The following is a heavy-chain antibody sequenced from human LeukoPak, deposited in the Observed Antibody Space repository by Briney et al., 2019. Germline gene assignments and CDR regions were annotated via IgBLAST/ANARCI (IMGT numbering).Heavy chain of an antibody. J-gene: IGHJ1*01. CDR1: GYIFIDYY. D-gene: IGHD6-19*01. Sequence: ASVKVSCKASGYIFIDYYIHWVRQAPGQGLEWMAWINPNSGATNYAQKFQGSVTVTRDTSITTAYMELTKLRSDDTAIYYCARKYPGGWSRTVYFQHWGRGPLITVSS. V-gene: IGHV1-2*02. CDR2: INPNSGAT. CDR3: ARKYPGGWSRTVYFQH.